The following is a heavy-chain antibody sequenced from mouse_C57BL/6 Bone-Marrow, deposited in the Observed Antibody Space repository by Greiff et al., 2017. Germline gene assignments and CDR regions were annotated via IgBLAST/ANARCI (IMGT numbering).Heavy chain of an antibody. D-gene: IGHD3-3*01. V-gene: IGHV5-12*01. J-gene: IGHJ2*01. CDR3: ARQRDHYFDY. CDR1: GFTFSDYY. CDR2: ISNGGGST. Sequence: EVHLVESGGGLVQPGGSLKLSCAASGFTFSDYYMYWVRQTPEKRLEWVAYISNGGGSTYYPDTVKGRFTISRDNAKNTLYLQMRRLKSEDTAMYYCARQRDHYFDYWGQGTTLTVSS.